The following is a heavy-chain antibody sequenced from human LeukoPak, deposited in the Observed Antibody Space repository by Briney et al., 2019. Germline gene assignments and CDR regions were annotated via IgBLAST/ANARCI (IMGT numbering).Heavy chain of an antibody. Sequence: GGSLRLSCAASGFTFSNYAMNWVRQAPGKGLEWVSGISGSGNSVYYADSVKGRFTISRDNSLNTLYLQMNSLRAEDTAIYYCAKVRYVGYYFDYWGRGTLVTVSP. J-gene: IGHJ4*02. CDR3: AKVRYVGYYFDY. CDR1: GFTFSNYA. D-gene: IGHD3-9*01. CDR2: ISGSGNSV. V-gene: IGHV3-23*01.